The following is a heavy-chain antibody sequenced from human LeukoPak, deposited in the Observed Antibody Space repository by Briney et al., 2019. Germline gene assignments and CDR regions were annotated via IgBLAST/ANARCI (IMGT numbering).Heavy chain of an antibody. D-gene: IGHD4-23*01. CDR3: ATDASTLSTVAVAFDI. J-gene: IGHJ3*02. CDR1: GYTLTELS. CDR2: FDPEDGET. V-gene: IGHV1-24*01. Sequence: ASVKVSCKVSGYTLTELSMHWVRQAPGKGLEWMGGFDPEDGETIYAQKFQGRVTMTEDTSTDTAYMELSSLRSEDTAVYYCATDASTLSTVAVAFDIWGQGTMVTVSS.